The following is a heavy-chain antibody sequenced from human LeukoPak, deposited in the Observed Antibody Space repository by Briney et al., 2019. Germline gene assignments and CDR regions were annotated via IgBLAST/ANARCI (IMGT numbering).Heavy chain of an antibody. V-gene: IGHV3-48*03. J-gene: IGHJ4*02. CDR3: ARVTAAAATLDY. Sequence: GGSLRLSCAASGFTFSSYEMNWVRQAPGKGLEWVSYISSSGGTIYYADSVKGRFTISRDNAKNSLYLQMNSLRAEDTAVYYCARVTAAAATLDYWGQGTLVTVSS. CDR1: GFTFSSYE. CDR2: ISSSGGTI. D-gene: IGHD6-13*01.